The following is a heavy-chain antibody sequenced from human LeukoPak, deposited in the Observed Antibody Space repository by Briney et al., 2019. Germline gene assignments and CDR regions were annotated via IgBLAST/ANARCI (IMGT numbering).Heavy chain of an antibody. CDR3: ARAHGSYSSSTYFDY. D-gene: IGHD6-6*01. CDR2: ITHSGST. V-gene: IGHV4-34*01. CDR1: GGSFSGYY. J-gene: IGHJ4*02. Sequence: PSETLSLTCAVYGGSFSGYYWSWIRQPPGKGLEWIGEITHSGSTNYNPSLKSRVTISVDTSKNQFSLKQSSVTAADTAVYYCARAHGSYSSSTYFDYWGQGTLVTVSS.